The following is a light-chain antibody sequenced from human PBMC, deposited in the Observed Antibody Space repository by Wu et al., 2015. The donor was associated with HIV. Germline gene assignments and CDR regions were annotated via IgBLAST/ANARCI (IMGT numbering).Light chain of an antibody. J-gene: IGKJ1*01. CDR3: LQSGSSPLT. Sequence: EIMMTQSPATLSVSPGERATLSCRASQSISNNLAWYQQKPGQAPRVLIYGVSIRASGIPARFSGSGSGTEFTLIISGLEPEDFAVYYCLQSGSSPLTFGRGTRVEIK. V-gene: IGKV3-15*01. CDR2: GVS. CDR1: QSISNN.